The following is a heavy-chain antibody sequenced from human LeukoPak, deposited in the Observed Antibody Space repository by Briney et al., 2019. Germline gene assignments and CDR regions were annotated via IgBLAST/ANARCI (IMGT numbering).Heavy chain of an antibody. CDR2: IYSSGST. CDR3: ATSYDTSGYYLFDY. D-gene: IGHD3-22*01. V-gene: IGHV4-39*01. Sequence: SETLSLTCTVSGGSISSSRNSWAWIRQPPGKGLEWIGSIYSSGSTFYNPSLKSRVTISVDTSKKQFSLKLTSVTAADTAVYYCATSYDTSGYYLFDYWGQGTLVTVSS. CDR1: GGSISSSRNS. J-gene: IGHJ4*02.